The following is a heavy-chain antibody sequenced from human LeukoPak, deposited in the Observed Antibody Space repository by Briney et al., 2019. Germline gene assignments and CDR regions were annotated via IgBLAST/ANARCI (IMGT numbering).Heavy chain of an antibody. V-gene: IGHV4-31*03. CDR2: IYHGGNT. CDR1: GGSISSGGYF. CDR3: ARVRYYGSGEEIDP. D-gene: IGHD3-10*01. J-gene: IGHJ5*02. Sequence: SETLSLTCTVSGGSISSGGYFWSWIRQNPGKGLEWIGYIYHGGNTYYNPSLKSRVTISVDTSKNQFSLTLSSVTAADTAMYYCARVRYYGSGEEIDPWGRGTLVTVSS.